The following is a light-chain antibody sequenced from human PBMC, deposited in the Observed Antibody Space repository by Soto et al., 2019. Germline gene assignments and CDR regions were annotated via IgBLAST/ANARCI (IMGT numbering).Light chain of an antibody. V-gene: IGKV3-20*01. J-gene: IGKJ1*01. Sequence: EIVLTQSPGTLSLSPGERATLSCRASQSISSSHLAWYQQNPGQAPRLLIYGASTSATGIPGRFSGSGSETDFTLTISRLEPEDCAVDYCQQFDTSTWTFGQGTKVEIK. CDR3: QQFDTSTWT. CDR2: GAS. CDR1: QSISSSH.